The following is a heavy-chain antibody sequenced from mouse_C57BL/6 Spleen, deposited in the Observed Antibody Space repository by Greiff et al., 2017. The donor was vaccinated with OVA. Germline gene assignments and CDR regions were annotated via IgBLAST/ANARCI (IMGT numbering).Heavy chain of an antibody. J-gene: IGHJ1*03. CDR1: GYTFTSYW. Sequence: VKLQQPGAELVKPGASVKLSCKASGYTFTSYWMHWVKQRPGQGLEWIGMIHPNSGSTNYNEKFKSKATLTVDKSSSTAYMQLSSLTSEDSAVYYCARGHGSSWYFDVWGTGTTVTVSS. V-gene: IGHV1-64*01. CDR2: IHPNSGST. D-gene: IGHD1-1*01. CDR3: ARGHGSSWYFDV.